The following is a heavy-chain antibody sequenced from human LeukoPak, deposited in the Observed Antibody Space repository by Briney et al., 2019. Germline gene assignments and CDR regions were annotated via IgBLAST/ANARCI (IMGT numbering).Heavy chain of an antibody. Sequence: GGSLRLSCAASGFTFSSYWMHWVRQAPGKGLVWVSRISTDGSSTTYADSVEGRFTISRDNTKSMLHLQMHSLRVDDSAVYFCTRTTTTADWYFDLWGRGTLVTVSS. CDR3: TRTTTTADWYFDL. CDR1: GFTFSSYW. D-gene: IGHD1-1*01. V-gene: IGHV3-74*01. CDR2: ISTDGSST. J-gene: IGHJ2*01.